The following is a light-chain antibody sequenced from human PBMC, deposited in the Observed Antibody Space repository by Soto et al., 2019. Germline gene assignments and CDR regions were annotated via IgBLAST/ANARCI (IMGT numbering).Light chain of an antibody. Sequence: DIHLTQSPSFLSASVGDRVTITCRPSQAVPNNMAWYQQKPGQPPKLLIYEESTLHSGVPSRFSGRKSGTQFTLTIDSLQPEDFATYYCQQVKTYPRTFGGGTQVEIK. V-gene: IGKV1-9*01. CDR1: QAVPNN. CDR3: QQVKTYPRT. J-gene: IGKJ4*01. CDR2: EES.